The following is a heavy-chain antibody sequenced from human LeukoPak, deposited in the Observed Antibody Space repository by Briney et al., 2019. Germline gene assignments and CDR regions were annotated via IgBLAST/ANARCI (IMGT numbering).Heavy chain of an antibody. CDR2: FDPEDGET. Sequence: ASMKVSCTVSGYTLTELSMHWVRQAPGKGLEWMGGFDPEDGETIYAQKFQGRVTMTEDTSTDTAYMELSSLRSEDTAVYYCATDRVWFGELFTDYWGQGTLVTVSS. D-gene: IGHD3-10*01. J-gene: IGHJ4*02. V-gene: IGHV1-24*01. CDR3: ATDRVWFGELFTDY. CDR1: GYTLTELS.